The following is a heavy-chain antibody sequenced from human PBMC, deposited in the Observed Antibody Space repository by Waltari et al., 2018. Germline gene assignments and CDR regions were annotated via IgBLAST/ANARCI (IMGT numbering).Heavy chain of an antibody. CDR2: INPNSGGT. V-gene: IGHV1-2*02. Sequence: QVQLVQSGAEVKKPGASVKVSCKASGYTFTGYYMPWVRQAPGQGLEWMGWINPNSGGTNYAQKFQGRVTMTRDTSISTAYMELSRLRSDDTAVYYCARALNLETYYYDSSGLGYWGQGTLVTVSS. D-gene: IGHD3-22*01. CDR1: GYTFTGYY. J-gene: IGHJ4*02. CDR3: ARALNLETYYYDSSGLGY.